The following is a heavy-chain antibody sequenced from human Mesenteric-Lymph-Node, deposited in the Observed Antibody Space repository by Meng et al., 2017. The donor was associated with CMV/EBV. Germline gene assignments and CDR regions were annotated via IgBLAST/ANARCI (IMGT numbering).Heavy chain of an antibody. V-gene: IGHV3-9*01. Sequence: GGSLRLSCAASRFVFDDYAMHWVRQAPGKGLEWVSGISWNSGAIEYADSVRGRFTISRDNAKNSLYLQMNSLRAEDTALYYCARGRHTNPYYSYGMDVWGQGTTVTVSS. CDR3: ARGRHTNPYYSYGMDV. J-gene: IGHJ6*02. CDR2: ISWNSGAI. CDR1: RFVFDDYA.